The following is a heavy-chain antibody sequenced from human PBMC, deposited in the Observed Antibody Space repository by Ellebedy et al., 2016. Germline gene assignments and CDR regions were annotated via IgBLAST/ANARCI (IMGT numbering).Heavy chain of an antibody. Sequence: ASVKVSCKASGYTFTSYAMNWVRQAPGQGLEWMGWINTNTGNPTYAQGFTGRFVFSLDTSFSTAYLQISSLKAEDTAVYYCAREWVRANWPYYFDYWGQGTLVTVSS. CDR1: GYTFTSYA. CDR2: INTNTGNP. D-gene: IGHD7-27*01. V-gene: IGHV7-4-1*02. J-gene: IGHJ4*02. CDR3: AREWVRANWPYYFDY.